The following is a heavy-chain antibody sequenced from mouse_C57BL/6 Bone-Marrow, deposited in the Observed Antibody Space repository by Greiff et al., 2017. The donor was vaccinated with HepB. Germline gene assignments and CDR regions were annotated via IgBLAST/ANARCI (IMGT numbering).Heavy chain of an antibody. Sequence: DVKLQESGAELVRPGASVKLSCTASGFNIKDDYMHWVKQRPEQGLEWIGWIDPENGDTEYASKFQGKATITADTSSNTAYLQLSSLTSEDTAVYYCTTIDGYYAMDYWGQGTSVTVSS. CDR3: TTIDGYYAMDY. V-gene: IGHV14-4*01. CDR2: IDPENGDT. D-gene: IGHD2-3*01. J-gene: IGHJ4*01. CDR1: GFNIKDDY.